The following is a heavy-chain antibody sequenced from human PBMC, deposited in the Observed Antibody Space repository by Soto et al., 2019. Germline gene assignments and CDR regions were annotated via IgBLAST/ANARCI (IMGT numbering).Heavy chain of an antibody. D-gene: IGHD5-18*01. V-gene: IGHV4-31*03. CDR3: ARSGYSYGPNPLLY. J-gene: IGHJ4*02. Sequence: LSLTCTVSGGSISSGGYYWSWIRQHPGKGLEWIGYIYYSGSTYYNPSLKSRVTISVDTSKNQFSLKLSSVTAADTAVYYCARSGYSYGPNPLLYWGQGTLVTVPQ. CDR2: IYYSGST. CDR1: GGSISSGGYY.